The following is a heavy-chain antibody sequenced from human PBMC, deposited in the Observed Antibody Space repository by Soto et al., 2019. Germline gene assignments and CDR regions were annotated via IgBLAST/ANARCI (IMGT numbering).Heavy chain of an antibody. V-gene: IGHV4-59*01. CDR3: ARRNSGYDHDAFDI. D-gene: IGHD5-12*01. CDR2: IYYSGST. Sequence: SEPLSLPCTVSGGSISSSYWSGIRKPPGKGLEWIGYIYYSGSTNYNPSLKSRVTISVDTSKNQFSLKLSSVTAADTAVYYCARRNSGYDHDAFDIWGQGTMVTVSS. J-gene: IGHJ3*02. CDR1: GGSISSSY.